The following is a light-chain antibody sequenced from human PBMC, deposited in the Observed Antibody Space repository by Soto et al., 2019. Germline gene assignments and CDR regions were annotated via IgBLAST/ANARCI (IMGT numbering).Light chain of an antibody. CDR3: QQYNDKWT. CDR1: QSISSW. Sequence: DIQMTQSPSTLSASVGDRVTITCRASQSISSWLAWYQQKPGKAPNLLIYKASSLQSGVPSRFSGSGSGTEFTLTISSLQPDDCGTYYCQQYNDKWTLGQGTKVEIK. J-gene: IGKJ1*01. CDR2: KAS. V-gene: IGKV1-5*03.